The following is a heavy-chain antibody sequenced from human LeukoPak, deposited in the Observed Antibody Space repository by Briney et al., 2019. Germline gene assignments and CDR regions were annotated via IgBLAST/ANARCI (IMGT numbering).Heavy chain of an antibody. D-gene: IGHD6-19*01. CDR3: ARIAVAGRYFDY. J-gene: IGHJ4*02. V-gene: IGHV4-34*01. Sequence: PSETLSLTCAVYGGSFSGYYWSWIRQPPGKGLEWIGEINHSGSTNYSPSLKSRVTISVDTSKNQFSLKLSSVTAADTAVYYCARIAVAGRYFDYWGQGTLVTVSS. CDR2: INHSGST. CDR1: GGSFSGYY.